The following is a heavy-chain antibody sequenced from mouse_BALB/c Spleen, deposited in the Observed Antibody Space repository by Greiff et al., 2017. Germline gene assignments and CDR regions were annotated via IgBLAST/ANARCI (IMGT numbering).Heavy chain of an antibody. CDR3: ARGDYYGSSYFDV. D-gene: IGHD1-1*01. J-gene: IGHJ1*01. Sequence: ESGPGLVKPSQSLSLTCSVTGYSITSGYYWNWIRQFPGNKLEWMGYISYDGSNNYNPSLKNRISITRDTSKNQFFLKLNSVTTEDTATYYCARGDYYGSSYFDVWGAGTTVTVSS. CDR2: ISYDGSN. CDR1: GYSITSGYY. V-gene: IGHV3-6*02.